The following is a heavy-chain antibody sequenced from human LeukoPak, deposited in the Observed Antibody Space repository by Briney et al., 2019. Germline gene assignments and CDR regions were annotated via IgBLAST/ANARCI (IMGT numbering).Heavy chain of an antibody. CDR1: GGSISSGDYY. CDR2: IYYSGST. V-gene: IGHV4-30-4*08. J-gene: IGHJ4*02. Sequence: SETLSLTCTVSGGSISSGDYYWSWIRQPPGKGLEWIGYIYYSGSTYYNPSLKSRVTISVDTSKNQFSLKLSSVTAADTAVYYCARAYCSSTSCYILDYWGQGTLVTVSS. CDR3: ARAYCSSTSCYILDY. D-gene: IGHD2-2*02.